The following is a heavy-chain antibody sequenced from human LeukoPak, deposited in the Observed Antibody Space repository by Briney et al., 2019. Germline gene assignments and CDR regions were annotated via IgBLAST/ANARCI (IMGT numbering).Heavy chain of an antibody. J-gene: IGHJ3*02. CDR3: ARRHYYDSSGYFLWAFDI. D-gene: IGHD3-22*01. CDR2: IDGDGSST. Sequence: GGSLRLSCAASGFTFSSYWMQWVRQAPGKGLVWVSRIDGDGSSTNYADSVKGRFTISRDNSKNTVYLQMNSLRAEDTAVYYCARRHYYDSSGYFLWAFDIWGQGTMVTVSS. CDR1: GFTFSSYW. V-gene: IGHV3-74*01.